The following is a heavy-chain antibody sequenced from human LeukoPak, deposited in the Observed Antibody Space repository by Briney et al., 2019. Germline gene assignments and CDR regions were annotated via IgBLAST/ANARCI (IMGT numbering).Heavy chain of an antibody. CDR3: ARIIVGATIDY. J-gene: IGHJ4*02. CDR1: GFTFDDYA. V-gene: IGHV3-20*04. D-gene: IGHD1-26*01. Sequence: GGSLRLSCAASGFTFDDYAMSWVRQAPGKGLEWVSSINWNGGDTGYADSVKGRFTIFRDNAKNSLYLQINSLRAEDTALYYCARIIVGATIDYWGQGTLVTVSS. CDR2: INWNGGDT.